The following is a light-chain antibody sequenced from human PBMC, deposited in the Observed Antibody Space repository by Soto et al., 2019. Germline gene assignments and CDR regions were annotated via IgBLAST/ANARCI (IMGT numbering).Light chain of an antibody. CDR3: QQYHTWKIT. CDR1: QGVSRK. Sequence: DIVMTQSPATLSVAPGERVTFSCRASQGVSRKLAWYQHKPGQAPRLLISGASTGATGIPARFSGSGSGTEFTLTISSLQSEDCAIYYCQQYHTWKITSGGGTKVDIK. CDR2: GAS. V-gene: IGKV3-15*01. J-gene: IGKJ4*01.